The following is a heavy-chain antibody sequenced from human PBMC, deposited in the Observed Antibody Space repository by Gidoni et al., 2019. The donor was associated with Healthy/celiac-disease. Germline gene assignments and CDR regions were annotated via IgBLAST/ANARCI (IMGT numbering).Heavy chain of an antibody. CDR1: GFTFSSYS. CDR3: ARGTYYDFWSGYRFYGMDV. J-gene: IGHJ6*02. D-gene: IGHD3-3*01. V-gene: IGHV3-48*01. CDR2: ISSSSSTI. Sequence: EVQLVESGGGLVQPGGSLRLSCAASGFTFSSYSMNWVRQAPGKGLEWVSYISSSSSTIYYADSVKGRFTISRDNAKNSLYLQMNSLRAEDTAVYYCARGTYYDFWSGYRFYGMDVWGQGTTVTVSS.